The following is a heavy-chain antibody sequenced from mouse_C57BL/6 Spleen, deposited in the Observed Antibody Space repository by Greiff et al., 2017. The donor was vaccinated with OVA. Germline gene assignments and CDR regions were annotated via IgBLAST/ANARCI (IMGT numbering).Heavy chain of an antibody. V-gene: IGHV1-82*01. CDR1: GYAFSSSW. Sequence: QVQLQQSGPELVKPGASVKISCKASGYAFSSSWMNWVKQRPGKGLEWIGRIYPGDGDTNYNGKFKGKAILTADKSSSTAYMQLSSLTSEDSAVYFCARLDDGYYRYAMDYWGQGTSVTVSS. CDR3: ARLDDGYYRYAMDY. J-gene: IGHJ4*01. D-gene: IGHD2-3*01. CDR2: IYPGDGDT.